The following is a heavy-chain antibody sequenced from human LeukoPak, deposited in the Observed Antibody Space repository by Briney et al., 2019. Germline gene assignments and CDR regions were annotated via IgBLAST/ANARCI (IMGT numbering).Heavy chain of an antibody. J-gene: IGHJ4*02. Sequence: GGSLRLSCAAPGFTFSSYGMHWVRQAPGKGLEWVAVIWYDGSNKYYADSVKGRFTISRDNSKNTLYLQMNSLRAEDTAVYYCARGDYYGSRGDYWGQGTLVTVSS. CDR1: GFTFSSYG. CDR3: ARGDYYGSRGDY. V-gene: IGHV3-33*01. D-gene: IGHD3-10*01. CDR2: IWYDGSNK.